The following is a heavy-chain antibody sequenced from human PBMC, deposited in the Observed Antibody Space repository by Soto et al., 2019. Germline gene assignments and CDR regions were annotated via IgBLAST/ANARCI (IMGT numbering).Heavy chain of an antibody. CDR3: AKSRDGYNLLDY. CDR1: GFTFSSYA. V-gene: IGHV3-23*01. CDR2: ISGSDGST. Sequence: GGSLRLSCAASGFTFSSYAMSWVRQAPGKGLEWVSGISGSDGSTYYADSVKGRFTISRDNSKNTLYLQMNSLRAEDTAVYHCAKSRDGYNLLDYWGQGTLVTVSS. J-gene: IGHJ4*02. D-gene: IGHD5-12*01.